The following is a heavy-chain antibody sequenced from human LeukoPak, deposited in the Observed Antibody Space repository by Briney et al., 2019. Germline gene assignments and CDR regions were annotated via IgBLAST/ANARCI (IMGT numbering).Heavy chain of an antibody. CDR2: IWYDGSNK. J-gene: IGHJ4*02. Sequence: PGGSLRLSCAASGFTFSSYGMHWVRQAPGKGLEWVAVIWYDGSNKYYADSVKGRFTISRDNSKNTLYLQMNSLRAEDTAVYYCARADFWSGSDYWGQGTLVTVSS. CDR3: ARADFWSGSDY. D-gene: IGHD3-3*01. CDR1: GFTFSSYG. V-gene: IGHV3-33*01.